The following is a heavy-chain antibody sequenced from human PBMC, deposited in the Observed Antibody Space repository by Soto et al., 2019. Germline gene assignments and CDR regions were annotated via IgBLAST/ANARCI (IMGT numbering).Heavy chain of an antibody. V-gene: IGHV3-7*03. D-gene: IGHD2-21*01. CDR1: GFTFRSYW. Sequence: LVQSGGGLVQPGGSLRLSCEASGFTFRSYWMTWVRQAPGKGLEWVANIRQDGTEKYYVDSVKGRFNITRNNAKNSIHLQMNSLRAEDTAVYYCAVTPPPLWAKSPYGMDVWGQGTTVTVSS. CDR3: AVTPPPLWAKSPYGMDV. CDR2: IRQDGTEK. J-gene: IGHJ6*02.